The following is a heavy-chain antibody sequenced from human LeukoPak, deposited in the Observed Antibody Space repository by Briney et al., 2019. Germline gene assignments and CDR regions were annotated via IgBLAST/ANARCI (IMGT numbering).Heavy chain of an antibody. D-gene: IGHD3-10*01. CDR1: GFTFSTFD. CDR2: IGTAGDT. V-gene: IGHV3-13*01. J-gene: IGHJ3*02. Sequence: TGGSLSLSCAASGFTFSTFDMHWVRHGTGKGLEWVSGIGTAGDTHYPDSVKGRFTISRENAKNSLYLQMNSLRAGDTAVYYCARAGQWFSDAYDIWGQGTMVTVSS. CDR3: ARAGQWFSDAYDI.